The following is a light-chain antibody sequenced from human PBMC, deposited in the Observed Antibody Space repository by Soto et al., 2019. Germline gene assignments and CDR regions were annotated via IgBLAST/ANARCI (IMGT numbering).Light chain of an antibody. CDR3: QQYERCLY. CDR1: HSLLHSYGKTY. CDR2: LVS. J-gene: IGKJ2*03. Sequence: IVMTRSPLSLRVTPGEPASISCGSSHSLLHSYGKTYVDWYLQKPGQSPQILVYLVSNRASGADERRSRSGYRKEFTLKVTTLEADDVGVHFYQQYERCLY. V-gene: IGKV2-28*01.